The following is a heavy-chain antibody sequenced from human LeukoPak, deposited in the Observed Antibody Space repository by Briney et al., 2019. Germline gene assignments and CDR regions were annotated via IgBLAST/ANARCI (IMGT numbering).Heavy chain of an antibody. CDR1: GYTFTSYG. CDR2: ISAYNGNT. J-gene: IGHJ6*03. D-gene: IGHD6-13*01. Sequence: ASVKVSCKASGYTFTSYGISWVRQAPGQGLEWMGWISAYNGNTNYAQKLQGRVTMTTDTSTSTAYMELRSLRSDDTAVYYCAREGYSSSWKNYYYMDVWGKGTTVTISS. V-gene: IGHV1-18*01. CDR3: AREGYSSSWKNYYYMDV.